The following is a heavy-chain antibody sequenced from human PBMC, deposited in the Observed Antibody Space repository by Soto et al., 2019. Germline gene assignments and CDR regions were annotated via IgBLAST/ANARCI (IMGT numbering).Heavy chain of an antibody. D-gene: IGHD6-6*01. CDR3: VRAAIEDSSLDF. Sequence: GGSLRLSCAASGFSFRNHGMHWVRQTPSRGLEWVSVIWYDGSNKYYTDSVKGRFTVSRDNSRNTLSLEMSSLRAEDTAVYYCVRAAIEDSSLDFWGQGTPVTAPQ. CDR1: GFSFRNHG. J-gene: IGHJ4*02. V-gene: IGHV3-33*01. CDR2: IWYDGSNK.